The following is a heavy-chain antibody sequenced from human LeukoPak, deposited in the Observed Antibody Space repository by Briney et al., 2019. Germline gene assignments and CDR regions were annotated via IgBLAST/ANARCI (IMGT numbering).Heavy chain of an antibody. D-gene: IGHD4-17*01. Sequence: GRSLRLSCAASGFTFDDYAMHWVRHAPGEGLEWVSGISWNSGSIGYADSVKGRFTISRDNAKNSLYLQMNSLRAEDTALYYCAKELYYGDFFWGQGTLVTVSS. CDR3: AKELYYGDFF. CDR2: ISWNSGSI. CDR1: GFTFDDYA. J-gene: IGHJ4*02. V-gene: IGHV3-9*01.